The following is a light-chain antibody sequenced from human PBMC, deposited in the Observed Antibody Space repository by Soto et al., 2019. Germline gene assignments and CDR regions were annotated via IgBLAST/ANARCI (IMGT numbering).Light chain of an antibody. V-gene: IGLV2-14*01. CDR1: SSDVGGYNY. CDR3: SSYTSSSPLVV. J-gene: IGLJ2*01. Sequence: QSALTQPASVSGSPGQSITISCTGTSSDVGGYNYVSWYQQHPGKAPKLMIYDVTNRPSGVSNRFSGSKSGNTASLTISGLQGEEGVDYYCSSYTSSSPLVVCGGGTKLTVL. CDR2: DVT.